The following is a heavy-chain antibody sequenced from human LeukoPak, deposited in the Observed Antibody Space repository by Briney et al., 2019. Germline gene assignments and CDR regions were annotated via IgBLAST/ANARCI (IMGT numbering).Heavy chain of an antibody. CDR1: GGTFSSYA. D-gene: IGHD2-15*01. V-gene: IGHV1-69*05. J-gene: IGHJ3*02. CDR2: IIPIFGTA. Sequence: SVKVSCKASGGTFSSYAISWVRQAPGQGLEWMGGIIPIFGTANYAQKFQGRVTITTDESTSTAYMELSSLRSEDTAVYYCARAPGSVDAFDIWGQGTMVTASS. CDR3: ARAPGSVDAFDI.